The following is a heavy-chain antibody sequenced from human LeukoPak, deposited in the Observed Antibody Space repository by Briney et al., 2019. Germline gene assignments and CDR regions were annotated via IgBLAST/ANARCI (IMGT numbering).Heavy chain of an antibody. CDR1: GGSISSYY. V-gene: IGHV4-59*08. J-gene: IGHJ4*02. D-gene: IGHD3-22*01. CDR3: ARLLYTSGYYPFDY. Sequence: SETLSLTCTVSGGSISSYYWSWIRQPPGKGLEWIGYIYYSGSTNYNPSLKSRVTISVDTSKSQFSLGLTSVPAADTAVYYCARLLYTSGYYPFDYWGQGTLVTVSS. CDR2: IYYSGST.